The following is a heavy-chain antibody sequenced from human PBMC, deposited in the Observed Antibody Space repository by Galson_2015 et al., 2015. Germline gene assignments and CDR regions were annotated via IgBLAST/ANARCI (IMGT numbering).Heavy chain of an antibody. Sequence: SLRLSCAASGFTFSSYWMSWVRQAPGKGLEWVANIKQDGSERYYVDSVKGRFTISRDNAKNSLYLQMNSLRAEDTAVYYCARAKYSSGWGVYYFDYWGQGTLVTVSS. CDR2: IKQDGSER. V-gene: IGHV3-7*01. J-gene: IGHJ4*02. D-gene: IGHD6-19*01. CDR1: GFTFSSYW. CDR3: ARAKYSSGWGVYYFDY.